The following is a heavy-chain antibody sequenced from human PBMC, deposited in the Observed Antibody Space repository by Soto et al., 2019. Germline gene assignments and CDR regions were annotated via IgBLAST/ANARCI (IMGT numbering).Heavy chain of an antibody. CDR1: GYTFTRNG. CDR3: LKDRDSNSWPARDV. CDR2: ISPNSGNT. D-gene: IGHD3-22*01. Sequence: QVHLVQSGAEVKKPGASVNVSCKTSGYTFTRNGISWVRQAPGQGLEWMGWISPNSGNTRYAQKLQDRVIMTTDTSTSTAYMELRSLRSDDTAVYYCLKDRDSNSWPARDVWGPGTTVTVSS. J-gene: IGHJ6*02. V-gene: IGHV1-18*01.